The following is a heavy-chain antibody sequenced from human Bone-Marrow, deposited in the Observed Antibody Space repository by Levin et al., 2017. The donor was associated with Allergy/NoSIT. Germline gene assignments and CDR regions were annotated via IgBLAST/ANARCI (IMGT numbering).Heavy chain of an antibody. D-gene: IGHD3-10*01. V-gene: IGHV3-11*03. CDR2: ISSSSSYT. J-gene: IGHJ4*02. CDR3: ARSLGEAPY. CDR1: GFTFSDYY. Sequence: GESLKISCAASGFTFSDYYMSWIRQAPGKGLEWVSYISSSSSYTNYADSVKGRFTISRDNAKNSLYLQMNSLRAEDTAVYYCARSLGEAPYWGQGTLVTVSS.